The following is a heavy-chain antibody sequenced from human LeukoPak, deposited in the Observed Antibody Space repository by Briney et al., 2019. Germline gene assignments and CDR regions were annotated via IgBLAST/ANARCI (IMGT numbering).Heavy chain of an antibody. CDR3: ASLEWLSTTHYGMDV. CDR2: ISYDGSNK. J-gene: IGHJ6*02. V-gene: IGHV3-30-3*01. D-gene: IGHD3-3*01. CDR1: GFTFSSYA. Sequence: PGRSLRLSCAASGFTFSSYAMHWVRQAPGKGLEWVAVISYDGSNKYYADSVKGRFTISRDNSKNTLYLQMNSPRAEDTAVYYCASLEWLSTTHYGMDVWGQGTTVTVSS.